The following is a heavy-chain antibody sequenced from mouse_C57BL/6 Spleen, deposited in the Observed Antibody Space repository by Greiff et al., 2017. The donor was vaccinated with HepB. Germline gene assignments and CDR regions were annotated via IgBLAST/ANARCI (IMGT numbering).Heavy chain of an antibody. CDR2: LLPGSGST. D-gene: IGHD1-1*01. CDR3: ARSPITTVVATRAMDY. V-gene: IGHV1-9*01. J-gene: IGHJ4*01. Sequence: VQLQQSGAELMKPGASVKLSCKATGYTFTGYWIEWVKQRPGHGLEWIGELLPGSGSTNYNEKFKGKATFTADPSSNTAYMQLSILTTEDAAIYYWARSPITTVVATRAMDYWGQGTSVTVSS. CDR1: GYTFTGYW.